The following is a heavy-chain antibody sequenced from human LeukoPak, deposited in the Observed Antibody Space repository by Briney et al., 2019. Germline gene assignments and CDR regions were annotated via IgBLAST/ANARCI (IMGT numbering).Heavy chain of an antibody. V-gene: IGHV4-59*08. D-gene: IGHD2/OR15-2a*01. Sequence: SETLPLTCTVSGGSISRYYWNWIRQPPGKGLEWIGHISYSGSTNYNPSLKSRITISLDTSKNQFSLKLSSVTAADTAVYYCAGHHPRNTVDFWGQGTLVTVSS. CDR1: GGSISRYY. CDR2: ISYSGST. CDR3: AGHHPRNTVDF. J-gene: IGHJ4*02.